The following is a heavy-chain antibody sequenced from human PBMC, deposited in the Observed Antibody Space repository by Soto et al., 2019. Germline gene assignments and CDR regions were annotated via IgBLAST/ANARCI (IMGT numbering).Heavy chain of an antibody. CDR2: INYSGNT. V-gene: IGHV4-39*01. J-gene: IGHJ4*02. D-gene: IGHD2-8*01. Sequence: QLQLQESGPGLVKPSETLSLTCTVSGDSIRSSTYYWGWIRQPPGKGLEWIGSINYSGNTYYNLSLKSRVTISVDTSRNQWSLKLTFVTAADTAVYYCARLYEGKRPPDYWGQGTRVTVSS. CDR3: ARLYEGKRPPDY. CDR1: GDSIRSSTYY.